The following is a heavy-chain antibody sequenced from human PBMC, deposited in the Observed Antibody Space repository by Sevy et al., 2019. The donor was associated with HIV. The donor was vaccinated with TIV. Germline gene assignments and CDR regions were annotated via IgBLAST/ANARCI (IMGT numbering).Heavy chain of an antibody. D-gene: IGHD3-16*02. J-gene: IGHJ6*02. Sequence: AGALRLSCAASGLSFTSAWMSWVRQAPGKGLEWVGRMKSKTDGEKTDYPAPMRGRFTMSRDDSNNTLYLQMNSLETEETAVYYCTTTLSPAHYIVVWGQGTTVTVSS. V-gene: IGHV3-15*01. CDR2: MKSKTDGEKT. CDR1: GLSFTSAW. CDR3: TTTLSPAHYIVV.